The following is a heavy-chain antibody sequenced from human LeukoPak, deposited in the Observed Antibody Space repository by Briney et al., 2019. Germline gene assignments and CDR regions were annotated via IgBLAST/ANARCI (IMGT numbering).Heavy chain of an antibody. CDR2: ISYDGSNK. V-gene: IGHV3-30-3*01. D-gene: IGHD6-19*01. CDR3: ARDVNSGWYTWEIYYYGMDA. J-gene: IGHJ6*02. Sequence: GGSLRLSCAASGFTFSSHAMHWVRQAPGKGLEGVAVISYDGSNKNYADSVKARFTISRDNSKNTLYLQMNSLRAEDTAVYYCARDVNSGWYTWEIYYYGMDAWGQGTTVTVSS. CDR1: GFTFSSHA.